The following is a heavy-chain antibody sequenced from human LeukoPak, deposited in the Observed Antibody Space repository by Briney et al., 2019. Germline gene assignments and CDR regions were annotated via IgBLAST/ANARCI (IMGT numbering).Heavy chain of an antibody. Sequence: PSETLSLTCTVSGGSISSYYWSWIRQPPGKRLEWIGYIHYRGSTNYNPSLKSRVTISVDTSKNQFSLKLSSVTAADTAMYYCARGGTKLSWFGELPDPLSYYYYYMEVWGKGTTVTISS. CDR2: IHYRGST. CDR3: ARGGTKLSWFGELPDPLSYYYYYMEV. CDR1: GGSISSYY. D-gene: IGHD3-10*01. V-gene: IGHV4-59*01. J-gene: IGHJ6*03.